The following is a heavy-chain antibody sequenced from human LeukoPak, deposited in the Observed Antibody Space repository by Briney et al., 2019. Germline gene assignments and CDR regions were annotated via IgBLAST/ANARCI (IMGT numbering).Heavy chain of an antibody. V-gene: IGHV3-23*01. Sequence: PGGSLRLPCAASGFTFSSYAMSWVRQAPGRGLEWVSAFSGSGGSTYYADSVKGRFTISRDNSKNTLYLQMNSLRAEDTAVYYCAKVRLYDRITIFGVPDYWGQGTLVTVSS. J-gene: IGHJ4*02. CDR1: GFTFSSYA. CDR2: FSGSGGST. CDR3: AKVRLYDRITIFGVPDY. D-gene: IGHD3-3*01.